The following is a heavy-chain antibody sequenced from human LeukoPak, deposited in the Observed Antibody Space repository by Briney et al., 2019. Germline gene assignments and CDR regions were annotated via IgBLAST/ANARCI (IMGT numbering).Heavy chain of an antibody. V-gene: IGHV4-39*07. J-gene: IGHJ4*02. CDR2: IYYSGRT. CDR3: TRDESERFLVRGVFRH. D-gene: IGHD3-10*01. Sequence: PSETVSLTCNVSGASISGTPYYWGWIRQSPGKGLEWIASIYYSGRTYYNPSLKSRVTMSVDTSQNMFSLRLTSVTAADTAVYYCTRDESERFLVRGVFRHWGLGIFLTVSS. CDR1: GASISGTPYY.